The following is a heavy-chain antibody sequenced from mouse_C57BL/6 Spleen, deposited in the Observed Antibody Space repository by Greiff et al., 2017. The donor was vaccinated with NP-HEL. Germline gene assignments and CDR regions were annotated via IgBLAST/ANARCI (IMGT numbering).Heavy chain of an antibody. CDR1: GFNIKDYY. Sequence: VQLQQSGAELVRPGASVKLSCTASGFNIKDYYMHWVKQRPEQGLEWIGWIDPENGDTEYASKFQGKATITADTSSNTAYLQLSSLTSEDTAVYYCTTAGTWDYWGQGTTLTVSS. D-gene: IGHD4-1*01. V-gene: IGHV14-4*01. CDR2: IDPENGDT. CDR3: TTAGTWDY. J-gene: IGHJ2*01.